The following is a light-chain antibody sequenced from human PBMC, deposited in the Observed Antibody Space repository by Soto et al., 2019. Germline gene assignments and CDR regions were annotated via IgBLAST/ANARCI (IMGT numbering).Light chain of an antibody. J-gene: IGKJ3*01. V-gene: IGKV3-20*01. CDR1: QCVDRNY. CDR3: HQYGLSPPYT. Sequence: EIVLTQSPGTLSLSPGARSTLSCRASQCVDRNYLAWYQHKPGQAPRLLIYGASTRATGIPDRFSGSGSGTDFTLTISRLEPEDFAVYYCHQYGLSPPYTFGPGTKVDIK. CDR2: GAS.